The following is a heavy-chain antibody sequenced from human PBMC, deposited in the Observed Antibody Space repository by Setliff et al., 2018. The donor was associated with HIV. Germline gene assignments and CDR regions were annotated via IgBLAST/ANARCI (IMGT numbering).Heavy chain of an antibody. CDR1: GASFSAYF. V-gene: IGHV4-34*01. CDR2: ITHSGNT. Sequence: PSETLSLTCAVYGASFSAYFWGWIRQPPGKGLEWIGEITHSGNTTYNPSLKSRVPISIGTSKNHFSLKLSSVSAADAAVYYCARGTMVRGVIIGAWNWFDPWGQGTLVTVSS. CDR3: ARGTMVRGVIIGAWNWFDP. D-gene: IGHD3-10*01. J-gene: IGHJ5*02.